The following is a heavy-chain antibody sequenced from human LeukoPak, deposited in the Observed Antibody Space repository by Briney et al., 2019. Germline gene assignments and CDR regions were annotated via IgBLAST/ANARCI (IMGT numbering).Heavy chain of an antibody. Sequence: ASVKVSCKASGYTFTGYYLHWVRQAPGQGLEWMGWINPDSGGTNYAQKFQGRVTMTRDTSISTAYMDLSRLRSDDTAVYYCARSGSGSPFYYYYYYYMDVWGKGTTVTVSS. CDR2: INPDSGGT. CDR3: ARSGSGSPFYYYYYYYMDV. V-gene: IGHV1-2*02. D-gene: IGHD3-10*01. J-gene: IGHJ6*03. CDR1: GYTFTGYY.